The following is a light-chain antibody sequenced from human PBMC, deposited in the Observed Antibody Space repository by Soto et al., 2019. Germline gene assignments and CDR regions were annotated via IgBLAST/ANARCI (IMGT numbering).Light chain of an antibody. V-gene: IGKV1-5*01. CDR1: QSISSW. Sequence: DIQMTQSPSTLSASVGDRVTITCRASQSISSWLAWYQQKPGKAPKLLIYDASSLESGVPSRFSGSGSGTEFTLTISSLQPDHFATYYCLQDYNYPITFGQGTRLEI. CDR3: LQDYNYPIT. CDR2: DAS. J-gene: IGKJ5*01.